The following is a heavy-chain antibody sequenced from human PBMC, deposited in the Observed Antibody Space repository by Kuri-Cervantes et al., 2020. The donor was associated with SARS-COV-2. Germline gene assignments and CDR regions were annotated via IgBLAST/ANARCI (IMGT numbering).Heavy chain of an antibody. CDR2: ISSSSSYI. CDR3: ARGGYSSSWYSDY. CDR1: GFTFSSYS. J-gene: IGHJ4*02. V-gene: IGHV3-21*01. Sequence: GESLKISCAASGFTFSSYSMNWVRQAPGKGLEWVSSISSSSSYIYYADSVKGRFTISRDNAKNSLYLQMNSLRAEDTAVYYCARGGYSSSWYSDYWSQGTLVTVSS. D-gene: IGHD6-13*01.